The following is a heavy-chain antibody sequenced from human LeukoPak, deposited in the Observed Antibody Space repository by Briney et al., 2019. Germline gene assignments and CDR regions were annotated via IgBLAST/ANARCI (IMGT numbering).Heavy chain of an antibody. CDR1: GGSISSSSYY. CDR3: ARQYIVVVQSWYFDL. CDR2: IYYSGST. D-gene: IGHD2-2*01. V-gene: IGHV4-39*01. J-gene: IGHJ2*01. Sequence: SETLSLTCTASGGSISSSSYYWGWIRQPPGKGLEWIGSIYYSGSTYYNPSLKSRVTISVDTSKNQFSLKLSSVTAADTAVYYCARQYIVVVQSWYFDLWGRGTLVTVSS.